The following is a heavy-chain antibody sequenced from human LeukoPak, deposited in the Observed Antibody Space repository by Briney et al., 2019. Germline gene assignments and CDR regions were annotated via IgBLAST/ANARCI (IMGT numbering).Heavy chain of an antibody. D-gene: IGHD4-17*01. CDR1: EFTFSSYG. CDR3: ARVPTTTVTPYYYGMDV. V-gene: IGHV3-33*01. Sequence: GGSLRLSCAASEFTFSSYGMHWVRQAPGKGLEWVAVIWYDESKTYYADSVKGRFTISRDNSKKTLYLQMNSLRAEDTAVYYCARVPTTTVTPYYYGMDVWGQGTTVTVSS. CDR2: IWYDESKT. J-gene: IGHJ6*02.